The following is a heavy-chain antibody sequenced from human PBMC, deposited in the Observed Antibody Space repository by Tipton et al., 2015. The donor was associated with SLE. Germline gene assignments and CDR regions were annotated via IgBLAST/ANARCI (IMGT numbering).Heavy chain of an antibody. J-gene: IGHJ6*03. CDR2: ISGGGGAT. V-gene: IGHV3-23*01. Sequence: SLRLSCAASGFTFSSYGMSWVRQAPGKGLEWVSGISGGGGATDYADSVKGRFTISRDNSKKTLYLQMSSLRAEDTAVYYCARSYYYYYYYMDVWGKGTTVTVSS. CDR3: ARSYYYYYYYMDV. CDR1: GFTFSSYG.